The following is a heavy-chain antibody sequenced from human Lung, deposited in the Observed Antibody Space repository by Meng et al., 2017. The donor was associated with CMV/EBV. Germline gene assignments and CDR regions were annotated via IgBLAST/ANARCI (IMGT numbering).Heavy chain of an antibody. D-gene: IGHD2-2*01. V-gene: IGHV3-66*01. CDR3: ARGEVPAIIDY. CDR1: GFIVSTKY. CDR2: IYSGGST. J-gene: IGHJ4*02. Sequence: PVVDFGGGLVQAGGSLRISCEASGFIVSTKYMNWVRQAPGKGLEWVSVIYSGGSTHYTDSVKGRFTISRDNSKNTLYLQMNSLRTEDTAVYYCARGEVPAIIDYWGQGILVTVSS.